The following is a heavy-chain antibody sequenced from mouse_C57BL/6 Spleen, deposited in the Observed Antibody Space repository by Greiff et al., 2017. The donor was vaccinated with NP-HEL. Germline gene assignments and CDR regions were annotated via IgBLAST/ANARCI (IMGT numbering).Heavy chain of an antibody. CDR3: ATFTTVVANYFDY. V-gene: IGHV1-53*01. CDR2: INPSNGGT. D-gene: IGHD1-1*01. Sequence: VQLQQPGTELVKPGASVKLSCKASGYTFTSYWMHWVKQRPGQGLEWIGNINPSNGGTNYNEKFKSKATLTVDKSSSTAYMQLSSLTSEDSAVYYCATFTTVVANYFDYWGQGTTLTVSS. CDR1: GYTFTSYW. J-gene: IGHJ2*01.